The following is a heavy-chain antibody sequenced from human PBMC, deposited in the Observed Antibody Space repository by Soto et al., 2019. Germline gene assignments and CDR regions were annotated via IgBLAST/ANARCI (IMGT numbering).Heavy chain of an antibody. CDR3: SRQASDFWSGKPQYYMDV. CDR1: GFTFSGSA. V-gene: IGHV3-73*01. J-gene: IGHJ6*03. D-gene: IGHD3-3*01. CDR2: IRSKGNNYAT. Sequence: EVQLVESGGGLVQPGGSLKLSCAASGFTFSGSAMHWVRQASGKGLEWVGRIRSKGNNYATAYGASLTGRFTISRDDSKNTAYLQMNSLNTEDTAVYYCSRQASDFWSGKPQYYMDVWGKGTTGTVSS.